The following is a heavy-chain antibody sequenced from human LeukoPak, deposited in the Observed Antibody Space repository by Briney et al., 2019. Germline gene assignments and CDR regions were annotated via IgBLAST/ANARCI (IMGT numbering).Heavy chain of an antibody. CDR3: AKDTVKVSTIRRVPHYMDV. CDR1: GFTFSSYG. V-gene: IGHV3-23*01. J-gene: IGHJ6*03. CDR2: ISGNGGST. D-gene: IGHD5/OR15-5a*01. Sequence: GGSLRLSCTASGFTFSSYGMDWVRQAPGKGLEWVSVISGNGGSTYYAESVKGRFTISRDNSKNTLYLQMNSLRAEDTAVYYCAKDTVKVSTIRRVPHYMDVWGKGTTVTISS.